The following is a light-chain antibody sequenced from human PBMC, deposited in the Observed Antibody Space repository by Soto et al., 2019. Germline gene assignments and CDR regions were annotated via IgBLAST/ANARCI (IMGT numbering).Light chain of an antibody. J-gene: IGKJ5*01. CDR3: QQRSSWPPVT. Sequence: DIVMTQSPDSLAVSLGERATINCKSNQSVFSNSKNRNHLAWYQQKPGQAPRLLIYGASNRATGIPARFSGSGSGTDFTLTIRSLEPEDFAVYFCQQRSSWPPVTFGQGTRLEIK. V-gene: IGKV3-11*01. CDR1: QSVFSNSKNRNH. CDR2: GAS.